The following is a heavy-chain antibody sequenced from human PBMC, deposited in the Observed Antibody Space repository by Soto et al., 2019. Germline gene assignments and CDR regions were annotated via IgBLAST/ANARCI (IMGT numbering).Heavy chain of an antibody. Sequence: GGSLRLSCAASGFTFTTYGMHWVRQAPGKGLEWVAFISYDGGSKYHSDSVGGRFTISRDTSKNTLYLQMNSLIPEDTAVYYCAKDCGRLLAATPVSLGQGTLVTVSS. CDR2: ISYDGGSK. V-gene: IGHV3-30*18. D-gene: IGHD2-15*01. CDR1: GFTFTTYG. CDR3: AKDCGRLLAATPVS. J-gene: IGHJ5*02.